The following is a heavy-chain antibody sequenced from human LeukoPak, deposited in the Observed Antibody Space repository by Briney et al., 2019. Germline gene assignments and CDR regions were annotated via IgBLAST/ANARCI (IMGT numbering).Heavy chain of an antibody. CDR3: ARDAPDIVVVVAAYYYYYMDV. J-gene: IGHJ6*03. D-gene: IGHD2-15*01. Sequence: GGTLRLSCAASGFTFSSYGMSWVRQAPGKGLEWVSAISGSGGSTYYADSVKGRFTISRDNAKNSLYLQMNSLRAEDTAVYYCARDAPDIVVVVAAYYYYYMDVWGKGTTVAVSS. CDR1: GFTFSSYG. V-gene: IGHV3-23*01. CDR2: ISGSGGST.